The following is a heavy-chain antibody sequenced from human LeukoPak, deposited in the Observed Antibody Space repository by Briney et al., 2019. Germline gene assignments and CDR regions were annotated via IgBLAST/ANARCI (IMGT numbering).Heavy chain of an antibody. CDR1: GGSISSSSYY. CDR3: ARHEEQWLVSDY. J-gene: IGHJ4*02. V-gene: IGHV4-39*01. Sequence: SETLSLTCTVSGGSISSSSYYWGWIRQPPGKGLEWIGSIYYSGSTYYNPSLKSRVTISVDTSKNQFSLKLSSVTAADTAVYYCARHEEQWLVSDYWGQGTLVTVSS. D-gene: IGHD6-19*01. CDR2: IYYSGST.